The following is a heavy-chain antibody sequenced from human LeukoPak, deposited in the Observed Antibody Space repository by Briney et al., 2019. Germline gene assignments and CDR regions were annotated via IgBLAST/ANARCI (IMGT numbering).Heavy chain of an antibody. V-gene: IGHV4-34*01. CDR1: GGSFGGYY. D-gene: IGHD6-19*01. CDR3: ARVQMAYSSGWNWFDP. CDR2: INHSGST. Sequence: PSETLSLTCAVYGGSFGGYYWSWIRQPPGKGLEWIGEINHSGSTDYNPSLKSRVTISVDTSKNQFSLKLSSVTAADTAVYYCARVQMAYSSGWNWFDPWGQGTLVTVSS. J-gene: IGHJ5*02.